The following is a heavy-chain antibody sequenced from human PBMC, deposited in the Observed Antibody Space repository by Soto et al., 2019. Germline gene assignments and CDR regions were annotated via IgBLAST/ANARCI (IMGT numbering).Heavy chain of an antibody. Sequence: PSETLSLTCAVYGGSFSGYYWSWIRQPPGKGLEWIGEINHSGSTNYNPSLKSRVTISVDTSKNQFSLKLSSVTAADTAVYYCARGYDFWNYWGQGTLVTVSS. V-gene: IGHV4-34*01. D-gene: IGHD3-3*01. CDR1: GGSFSGYY. CDR3: ARGYDFWNY. CDR2: INHSGST. J-gene: IGHJ4*02.